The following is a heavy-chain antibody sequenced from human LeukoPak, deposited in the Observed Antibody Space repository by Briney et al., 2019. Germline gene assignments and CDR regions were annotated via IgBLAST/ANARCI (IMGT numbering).Heavy chain of an antibody. D-gene: IGHD1-1*01. CDR1: GFTFSSYW. V-gene: IGHV3-21*01. J-gene: IGHJ6*03. CDR2: ISSSSSYI. Sequence: PGGSLRLSCAASGFTFSSYWMSWVRQAPGKGQEWVSSISSSSSYIYYAASVKGRFTISRDIAKNSLYLQMNSLRAEDTAVYYCASLEPLWDYYYYYIDVWGKGTTVTFSS. CDR3: ASLEPLWDYYYYYIDV.